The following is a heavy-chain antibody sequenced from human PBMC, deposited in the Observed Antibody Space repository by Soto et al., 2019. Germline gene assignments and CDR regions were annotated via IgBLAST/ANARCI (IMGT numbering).Heavy chain of an antibody. CDR1: GGSIISSPDW. CDR3: ARLAGSSFFTY. Sequence: QLRLQESGPGLVKPSETLSLICTVSGGSIISSPDWWGWVRQLPGKGPEWIASIYRDGATYYNPSLNSRVTVFVDSSKNQFSLKLTSVTAADTAIYYCARLAGSSFFTYWGQGTRVTVSS. V-gene: IGHV4-39*01. J-gene: IGHJ4*02. CDR2: IYRDGAT. D-gene: IGHD6-6*01.